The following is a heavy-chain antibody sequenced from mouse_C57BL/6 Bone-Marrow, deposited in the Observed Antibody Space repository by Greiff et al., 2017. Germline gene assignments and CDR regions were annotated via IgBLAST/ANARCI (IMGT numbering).Heavy chain of an antibody. CDR2: ISSGGDYI. CDR3: TRENYYGSSSLYAMDY. J-gene: IGHJ4*01. D-gene: IGHD1-1*01. Sequence: EVQRVESGEGLVKPGGSLKLSCAASGFTFSSYAMSWVRQTPEKRLEWVAYISSGGDYIYYADTVKGRFTISRDNARNTLYLQMSSLKSEDTAMYYCTRENYYGSSSLYAMDYWGQGTSVTVSS. CDR1: GFTFSSYA. V-gene: IGHV5-9-1*02.